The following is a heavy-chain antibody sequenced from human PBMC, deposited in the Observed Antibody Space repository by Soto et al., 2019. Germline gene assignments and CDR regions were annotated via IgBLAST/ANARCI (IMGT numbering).Heavy chain of an antibody. CDR1: GGSISSSSYY. Sequence: SETLSLTCTVAGGSISSSSYYWGWIRQPPGKGLEWIGSIYYSGSTYYNPSLKSRVTISVDTSKNQFSLKLSSVTAADTAVYYCASFGGTTSAFDIWGQGTMVTVSS. J-gene: IGHJ3*02. CDR2: IYYSGST. CDR3: ASFGGTTSAFDI. D-gene: IGHD2-15*01. V-gene: IGHV4-39*01.